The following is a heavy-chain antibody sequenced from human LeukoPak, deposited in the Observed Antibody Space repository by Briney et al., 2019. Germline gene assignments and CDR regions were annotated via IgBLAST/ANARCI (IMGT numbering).Heavy chain of an antibody. CDR2: IYYSGCT. J-gene: IGHJ4*02. D-gene: IGHD3-10*01. V-gene: IGHV4-59*01. Sequence: SETLSLTCTVSGGSISSYYWSWIRQPPGEGLEWIGYIYYSGCTNYNPSLKSRVTISVDTSKNQFSLKLSSVTAADTAVYYCARDRLRGVYFDYWGQGTLVTVSS. CDR1: GGSISSYY. CDR3: ARDRLRGVYFDY.